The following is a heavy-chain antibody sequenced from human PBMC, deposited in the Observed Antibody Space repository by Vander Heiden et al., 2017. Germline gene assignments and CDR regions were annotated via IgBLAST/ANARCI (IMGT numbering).Heavy chain of an antibody. CDR3: ARGSRGYCGGDCYSGGY. CDR2: ISSSSSYI. CDR1: GFTFSSYG. V-gene: IGHV3-21*01. D-gene: IGHD2-21*02. Sequence: EVQLVESGGGLVKPGGSLRLSCAAPGFTFSSYGMNRFRQAPGKGLEWVSTISSSSSYIYYAASVKGRFTISRDNAKNSLYLQMNSLRAEDTAVYYCARGSRGYCGGDCYSGGYWGQGTLVTVSS. J-gene: IGHJ4*02.